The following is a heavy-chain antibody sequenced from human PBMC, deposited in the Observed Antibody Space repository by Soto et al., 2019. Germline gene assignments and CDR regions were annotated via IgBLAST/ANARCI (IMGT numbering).Heavy chain of an antibody. CDR1: GGSISSGDYY. D-gene: IGHD3-10*01. Sequence: SSETLSLTCTVSGGSISSGDYYWSWIRQPPGKGLEWIGYIYYSGSTNYNPSLKSRVTISVDTSKNQFSLKLSSVTAADTAVYYCARLTYYYGSGSPGALDYWGQGTLVTVSS. CDR3: ARLTYYYGSGSPGALDY. J-gene: IGHJ4*02. V-gene: IGHV4-30-4*01. CDR2: IYYSGST.